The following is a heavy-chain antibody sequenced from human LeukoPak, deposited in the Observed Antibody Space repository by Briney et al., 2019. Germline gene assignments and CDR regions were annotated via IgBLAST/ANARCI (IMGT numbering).Heavy chain of an antibody. V-gene: IGHV3-30*02. CDR3: AKEHDYVWGSYRRNWFDP. CDR1: GFIFNTYG. CDR2: IRNDGSDK. Sequence: GGSLRLSCAASGFIFNTYGMHWVRQAPGKGLEWVAFIRNDGSDKYYAVSVKGRFTISRDNSKNTLYLQMNSLRAEDTAVYYCAKEHDYVWGSYRRNWFDPWGQGALVTVSS. J-gene: IGHJ5*02. D-gene: IGHD3-16*02.